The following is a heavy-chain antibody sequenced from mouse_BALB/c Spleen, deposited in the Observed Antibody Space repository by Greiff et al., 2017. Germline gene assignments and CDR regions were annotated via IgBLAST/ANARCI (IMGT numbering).Heavy chain of an antibody. CDR3: TRPQFITTVVATDWYFDV. Sequence: QVQLKQPGAELVKPGASVKMSCKASGYTFTSYWMHWVKQRPGQGLEWIGVIDPSDSYTSYNQKFKGKATLTVDTSSSTAYMQLSSLTSEDSAVYYCTRPQFITTVVATDWYFDVWGAGTTVTVSS. J-gene: IGHJ1*01. V-gene: IGHV1S127*01. CDR1: GYTFTSYW. D-gene: IGHD1-1*01. CDR2: IDPSDSYT.